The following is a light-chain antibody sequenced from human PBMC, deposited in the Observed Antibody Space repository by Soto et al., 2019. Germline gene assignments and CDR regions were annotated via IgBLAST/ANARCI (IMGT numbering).Light chain of an antibody. CDR3: QQTRDFPLT. CDR1: QSISRW. CDR2: AAS. Sequence: DIQMTQSPSSVSASVGDTVTVTCRASQSISRWLAWYQQKPGKAPRLLIYAASSLQNGVPPRFSGTYSGTDFSLTISSLQPGDSATYFCQQTRDFPLTFGGGTKVDIK. J-gene: IGKJ4*01. V-gene: IGKV1-12*01.